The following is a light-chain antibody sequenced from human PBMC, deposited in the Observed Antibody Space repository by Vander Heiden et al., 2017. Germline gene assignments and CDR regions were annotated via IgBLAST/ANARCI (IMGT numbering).Light chain of an antibody. CDR1: QDISSY. Sequence: NGMTQSPSSFSESAGDRVTITCRGSQDISSYLAWYQQKPGKAPKLLIYAASTLQSGVPSRFSGSRSGTDFTLTISCLQSEDFATYYCQQYYSYPPRTFGQGTKVEIK. V-gene: IGKV1-8*01. J-gene: IGKJ1*01. CDR3: QQYYSYPPRT. CDR2: AAS.